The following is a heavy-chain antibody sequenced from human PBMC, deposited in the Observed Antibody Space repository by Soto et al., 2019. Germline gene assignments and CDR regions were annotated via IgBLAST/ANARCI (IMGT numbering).Heavy chain of an antibody. J-gene: IGHJ4*02. Sequence: GGSLRLSCVASGFNINNHDMNWVRQPPRGGLEWVANINWAHTPTSYGDAVRGRFTVSRDNSRNTLFLQMNDLRDDDTAVYFCLGDPNWEWGYWGQGTLVTVSS. D-gene: IGHD1-1*01. V-gene: IGHV3-23*01. CDR2: INWAHTPT. CDR3: LGDPNWEWGY. CDR1: GFNINNHD.